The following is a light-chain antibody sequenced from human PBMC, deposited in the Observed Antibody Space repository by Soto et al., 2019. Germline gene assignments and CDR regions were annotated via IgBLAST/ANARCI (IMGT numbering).Light chain of an antibody. J-gene: IGKJ1*01. Sequence: EVVMRQSPATLSVSPGEGATLSCRASQGIGDTLAWYQHKPGQTPRLLIYGASNRATGIPDRFSGSGSGTDFTLTISRLEPEDFAVYYCQQYGNSPQTFGQGTKVDIK. V-gene: IGKV3-20*01. CDR2: GAS. CDR3: QQYGNSPQT. CDR1: QGIGDT.